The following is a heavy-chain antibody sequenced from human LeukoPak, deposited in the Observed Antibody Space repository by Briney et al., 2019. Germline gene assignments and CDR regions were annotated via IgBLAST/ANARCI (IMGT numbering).Heavy chain of an antibody. CDR2: ISSSSTI. Sequence: GGSLRLSCAASGFTVSSYSMNWVRQAPGKGLEWVSYISSSSTIYYADSVKGRFTISRDNAKNSLYLQMNSLRDEDTAVCYCARAFGLTDYWGQGTLVTVSS. J-gene: IGHJ4*02. V-gene: IGHV3-48*02. CDR3: ARAFGLTDY. CDR1: GFTVSSYS. D-gene: IGHD3/OR15-3a*01.